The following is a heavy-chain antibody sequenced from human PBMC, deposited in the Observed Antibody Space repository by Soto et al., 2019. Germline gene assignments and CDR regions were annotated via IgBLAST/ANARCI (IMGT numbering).Heavy chain of an antibody. CDR3: AKGLYDNAGYYYSN. D-gene: IGHD3-22*01. J-gene: IGHJ4*02. Sequence: GGSLRLSCAASGFTFSDNSMKWVRQAPGKGLEWVSSISSSGGTPYYGDSVKGRFIISRDNSRDTLYLQMHSLRAEDTAVYFCAKGLYDNAGYYYSNWGQGTLVTVSS. CDR1: GFTFSDNS. CDR2: ISSSGGTP. V-gene: IGHV3-23*01.